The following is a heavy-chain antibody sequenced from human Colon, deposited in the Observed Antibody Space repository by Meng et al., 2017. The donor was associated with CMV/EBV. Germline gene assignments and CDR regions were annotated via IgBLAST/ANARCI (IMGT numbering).Heavy chain of an antibody. V-gene: IGHV3-13*01. J-gene: IGHJ6*02. CDR3: ARQLVSDCSSGSCTYYYYGMDL. Sequence: GESLKISCAASGFTFSTYDIHWVRQVTGKSLEWVSGIASGGNTYYPGSVKGRFTISRENAKNSLYLQIDNLRAGDTAVYYCARQLVSDCSSGSCTYYYYGMDLWGQGTAVTVSS. D-gene: IGHD2-15*01. CDR1: GFTFSTYD. CDR2: IASGGNT.